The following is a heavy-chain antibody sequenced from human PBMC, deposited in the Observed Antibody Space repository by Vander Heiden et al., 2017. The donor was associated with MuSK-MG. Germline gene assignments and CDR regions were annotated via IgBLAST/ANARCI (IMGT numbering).Heavy chain of an antibody. V-gene: IGHV4-38-2*01. Sequence: VQLQESGPGLVKPSETLSLTCAVSGYSISSGYYWGWIRQPPGKGLEWIGSIYNRGSTDDNPSLKSRVTISVDTSKNQFSLKMRSVTAADTAVYYGARHERIAVDYRGQGTLVTVSS. CDR1: GYSISSGYY. J-gene: IGHJ4*02. D-gene: IGHD6-19*01. CDR3: ARHERIAVDY. CDR2: IYNRGST.